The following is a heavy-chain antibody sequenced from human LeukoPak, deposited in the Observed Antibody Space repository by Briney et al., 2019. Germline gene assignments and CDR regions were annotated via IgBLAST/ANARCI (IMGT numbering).Heavy chain of an antibody. CDR2: ISSSSSYI. CDR1: GFTFSSYA. Sequence: GGSLRLSCAASGFTFSSYAMSWVRQAPGKGLEWVSSISSSSSYIYYADSVKGRFTISRDNAKNSLYLQMNSLRAEDTAVYYCARGRSSRDAFDIWGQGTMVTVSS. J-gene: IGHJ3*02. D-gene: IGHD6-6*01. CDR3: ARGRSSRDAFDI. V-gene: IGHV3-21*01.